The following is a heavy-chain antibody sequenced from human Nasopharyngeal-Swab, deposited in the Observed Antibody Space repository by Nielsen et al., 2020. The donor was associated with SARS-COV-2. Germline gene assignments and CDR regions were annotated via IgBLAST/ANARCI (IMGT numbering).Heavy chain of an antibody. CDR1: GFTFSSYA. D-gene: IGHD1-7*01. CDR3: GGYNWNYGGIDY. J-gene: IGHJ4*02. CDR2: ISGSGGST. V-gene: IGHV3-23*01. Sequence: GESLKISCAASGFTFSSYAMSWVRQAPRKGLEWVSAISGSGGSTYYADSVKGRFTISRDNSKNTLYLQMNSLRAEDTAVYYCGGYNWNYGGIDYWGQGTLVTVSS.